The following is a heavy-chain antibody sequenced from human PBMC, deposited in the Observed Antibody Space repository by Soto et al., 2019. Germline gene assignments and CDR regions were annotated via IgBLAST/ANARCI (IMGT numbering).Heavy chain of an antibody. CDR1: IYTLCIYR. D-gene: IGHD1-26*01. J-gene: IGHJ4*02. Sequence: PGGSLTLLCTASIYTLCIYRTHWPRRGTGKGLVWGTRLNIDGSARSCADSVKGRFTISRDNAQDTLFLQMNSLSAEDTAVYYCARGGQYDGVSYHPVGVDYWGQGTQVT. V-gene: IGHV3-74*01. CDR2: LNIDGSAR. CDR3: ARGGQYDGVSYHPVGVDY.